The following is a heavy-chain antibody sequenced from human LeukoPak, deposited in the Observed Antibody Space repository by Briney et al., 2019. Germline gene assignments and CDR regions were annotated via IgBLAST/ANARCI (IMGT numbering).Heavy chain of an antibody. J-gene: IGHJ4*02. CDR3: AKYRHWNGGYGY. V-gene: IGHV3-23*01. CDR1: GFTFNSYA. Sequence: GGSLRLSCAASGFTFNSYAMSWVRQAPGKGLEWVSAISGSGGSTYHADSVKGRFTISRDNSKNTLYLQMNSLRAEDTAVYYCAKYRHWNGGYGYWGQGTLVTVSS. CDR2: ISGSGGST. D-gene: IGHD1-1*01.